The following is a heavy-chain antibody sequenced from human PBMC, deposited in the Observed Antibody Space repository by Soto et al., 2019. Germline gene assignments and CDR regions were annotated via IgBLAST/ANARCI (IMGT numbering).Heavy chain of an antibody. CDR3: TRAAFGDGMDL. CDR2: MGGAGAR. D-gene: IGHD3-10*01. CDR1: GFTYNRYD. V-gene: IGHV3-13*01. Sequence: EVQLVESGGGLVQPGGSLRLSCAAFGFTYNRYDMHWVRRVPGKGLEWVSSMGGAGAREYAGSVKGRFIISRDNAKNSLYLQMDNLRAGDTAVYYCTRAAFGDGMDLWGQGTPVTVS. J-gene: IGHJ6*02.